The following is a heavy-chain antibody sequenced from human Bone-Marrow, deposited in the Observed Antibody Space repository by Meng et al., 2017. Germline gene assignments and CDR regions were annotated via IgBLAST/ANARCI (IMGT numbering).Heavy chain of an antibody. J-gene: IGHJ5*02. D-gene: IGHD3-10*01. CDR2: IYYSGST. Sequence: QGRAQESGPGLGRPSETLSPTCTVSGGSVSSGSYYWSWIRQPPGKGLEWIGYIYYSGSTNYNPSLKSRVTISVDTSKNQFSLKLSSVTAADTAVYYCAREVSPYYYGSGSENWFDPWGQGTLVTVSS. CDR1: GGSVSSGSYY. V-gene: IGHV4-61*01. CDR3: AREVSPYYYGSGSENWFDP.